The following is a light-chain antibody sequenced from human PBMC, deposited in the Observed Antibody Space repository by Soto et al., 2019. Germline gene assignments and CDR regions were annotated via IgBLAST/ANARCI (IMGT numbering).Light chain of an antibody. CDR1: SSDVGSYNL. Sequence: QSALTQLPSVCGSPGQSITISCIGTSSDVGSYNLVSWYQHHPGKAPKLIIFEVTKRPSGVSNHVSGSKSGNTASLTISGLQTEDEADYYCCSFAGTTVYVFGSGTKVTVL. CDR2: EVT. J-gene: IGLJ1*01. V-gene: IGLV2-23*02. CDR3: CSFAGTTVYV.